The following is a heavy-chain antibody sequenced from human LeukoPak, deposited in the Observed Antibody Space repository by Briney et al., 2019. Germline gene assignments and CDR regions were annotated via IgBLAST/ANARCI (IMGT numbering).Heavy chain of an antibody. J-gene: IGHJ5*02. V-gene: IGHV4-59*01. Sequence: SETLSLTCTVSGGSISSYYWSWIRQPPGKGLEWIGYIYYSGSTNYNPSLKSRVTISVDTSKNQFSLKLSSVTAADTAVYYCARVRGYYYDSSGYLEISWFDPWGQGTLVTVSS. CDR2: IYYSGST. CDR3: ARVRGYYYDSSGYLEISWFDP. D-gene: IGHD3-22*01. CDR1: GGSISSYY.